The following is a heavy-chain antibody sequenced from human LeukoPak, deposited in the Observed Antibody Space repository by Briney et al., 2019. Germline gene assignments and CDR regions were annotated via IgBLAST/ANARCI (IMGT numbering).Heavy chain of an antibody. Sequence: PGGSLRLSCAASGFTFSTYGMNWVRQAPGKGLEWVSGINWNGGSTGYADSVKGRFTISRDNAKNSLYLQMNSLRAEDTALYYCARGGPAYCGGDCYHAFDIWGQGTMVTVSS. CDR1: GFTFSTYG. J-gene: IGHJ3*02. V-gene: IGHV3-20*04. CDR3: ARGGPAYCGGDCYHAFDI. CDR2: INWNGGST. D-gene: IGHD2-21*02.